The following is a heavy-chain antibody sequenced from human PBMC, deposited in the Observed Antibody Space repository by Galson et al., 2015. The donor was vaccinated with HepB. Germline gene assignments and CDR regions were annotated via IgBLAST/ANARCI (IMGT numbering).Heavy chain of an antibody. D-gene: IGHD6-13*01. J-gene: IGHJ4*02. CDR3: ARVPSGIAAALDY. CDR1: GYTFTSYD. V-gene: IGHV1-8*01. CDR2: MNPNSGNT. Sequence: SVKVSCKASGYTFTSYDINWVRQATGQGLEWMGWMNPNSGNTGYAQKFPGRVTMTRNTSISTAYMELSSLRSEDTAVYYCARVPSGIAAALDYWGQGTLVTVSS.